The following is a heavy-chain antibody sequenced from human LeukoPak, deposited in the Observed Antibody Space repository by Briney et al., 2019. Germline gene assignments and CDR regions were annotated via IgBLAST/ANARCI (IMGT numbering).Heavy chain of an antibody. J-gene: IGHJ3*02. D-gene: IGHD6-19*01. CDR2: ISSSSSYI. CDR1: GFTFSSHR. CDR3: ARDFSSGDI. V-gene: IGHV3-21*01. Sequence: GGSLRLSCVASGFTFSSHRMSWVRQAPGKGLEWVSSISSSSSYIYYADSVKGRFTISRDNAKNSLYLQMNSLRAEDTAVYYCARDFSSGDIWGQGTMVTVSS.